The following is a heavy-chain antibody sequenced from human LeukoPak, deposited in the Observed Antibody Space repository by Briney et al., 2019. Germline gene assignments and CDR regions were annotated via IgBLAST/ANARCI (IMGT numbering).Heavy chain of an antibody. CDR1: GGSISSSSYY. D-gene: IGHD4-23*01. J-gene: IGHJ4*02. CDR2: IYYSGST. V-gene: IGHV4-39*01. CDR3: ASADDYGGNSEFDY. Sequence: SETLSLTCTVSGGSISSSSYYWGWIRQPPGRGLEWIGNIYYSGSTYYNPSLKSRVTISVDTSKNQFSPKLTSVTAADTAVYYCASADDYGGNSEFDYWGQGTLVTVSS.